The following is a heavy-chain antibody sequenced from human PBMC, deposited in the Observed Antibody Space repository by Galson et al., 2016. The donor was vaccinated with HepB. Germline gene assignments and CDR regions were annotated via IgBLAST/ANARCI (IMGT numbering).Heavy chain of an antibody. CDR3: ARGRLPHHYYYYGMDV. D-gene: IGHD6-25*01. CDR1: GGTFSNYV. Sequence: SVKVSCKASGGTFSNYVTSWVRQAPGQGLEWMGRIIPMFGTPKYARAFQGRVTITADESTGTAYMELSRLKSDDTAMYYLARGRLPHHYYYYGMDVWGQGTTVTVSS. V-gene: IGHV1-69*13. CDR2: IIPMFGTP. J-gene: IGHJ6*02.